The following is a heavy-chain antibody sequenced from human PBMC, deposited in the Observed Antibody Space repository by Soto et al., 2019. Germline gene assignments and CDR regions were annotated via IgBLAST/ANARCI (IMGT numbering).Heavy chain of an antibody. CDR3: ARLRYYDSSGYKAAPYYYYGMDG. Sequence: FPNATGYSFMIYSTGWVRQLPGKCLECMGIIYPGDSYTRYSPSFQGQVTISADKSISTAYLQWSSLKASDTAMYYCARLRYYDSSGYKAAPYYYYGMDGWGQGTKVTISS. CDR1: GYSFMIYS. CDR2: IYPGDSYT. J-gene: IGHJ6*02. D-gene: IGHD3-22*01. V-gene: IGHV5-51*01.